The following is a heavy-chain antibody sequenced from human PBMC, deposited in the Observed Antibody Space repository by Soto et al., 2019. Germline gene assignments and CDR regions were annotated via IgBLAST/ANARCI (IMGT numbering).Heavy chain of an antibody. CDR2: ITSRGTAK. V-gene: IGHV3-11*01. D-gene: IGHD1-7*01. J-gene: IGHJ4*02. CDR1: GFTFSDYY. Sequence: LRLSCAASGFTFSDYYMSWIRQAPGKGLEWVSYITSRGTAKYYADSVKGRFTISRDTAKNSLFLQMNSLRAEDTAVYYCVRDDRNYDYWGQGTLVTVSS. CDR3: VRDDRNYDY.